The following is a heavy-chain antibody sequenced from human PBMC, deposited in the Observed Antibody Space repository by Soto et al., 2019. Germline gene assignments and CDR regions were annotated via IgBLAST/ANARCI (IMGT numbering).Heavy chain of an antibody. Sequence: GGSLRLSCAASGCTVSSNYMSWVRQAPGKVLEWVSVIYSGGSTYYADSVKGRFTISRDNSKNTLYLQMNSLRAEDTAVYYCARVSYDFWAATGPGAFDIWGQGTMVTVSS. J-gene: IGHJ3*02. V-gene: IGHV3-66*01. CDR1: GCTVSSNY. D-gene: IGHD3-3*01. CDR3: ARVSYDFWAATGPGAFDI. CDR2: IYSGGST.